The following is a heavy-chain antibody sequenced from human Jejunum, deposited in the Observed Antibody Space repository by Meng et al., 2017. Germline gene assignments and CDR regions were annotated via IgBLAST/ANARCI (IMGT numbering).Heavy chain of an antibody. V-gene: IGHV4-61*01. Sequence: GSLRLSCTVSGVSVINGLYFWSWIRQPPGQALEWIGRVYYSGSTDYNPSLKSRVTISLDMSKNQFSLKLNSVSAADSAVYYCARTYSTSFFDRWGQGTLVTVSS. CDR1: GVSVINGLYF. CDR3: ARTYSTSFFDR. J-gene: IGHJ4*02. D-gene: IGHD6-6*01. CDR2: VYYSGST.